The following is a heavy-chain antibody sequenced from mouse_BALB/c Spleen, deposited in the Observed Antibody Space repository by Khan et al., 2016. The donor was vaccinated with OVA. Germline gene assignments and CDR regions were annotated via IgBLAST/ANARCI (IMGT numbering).Heavy chain of an antibody. CDR1: GFTFSTYG. J-gene: IGHJ3*01. V-gene: IGHV5-6*01. D-gene: IGHD1-1*01. CDR3: TRLAYYYNSEGFAY. Sequence: EVKLVESGGDLVKPGGSLKLSCATSGFTFSTYGMSWVRQTPDKRLEWVAAISSGGSYTYYPGSVKGRFTISRDNANNTLYLQMSSRKSEDTAIYYCTRLAYYYNSEGFAYWGQGTLVTVSA. CDR2: ISSGGSYT.